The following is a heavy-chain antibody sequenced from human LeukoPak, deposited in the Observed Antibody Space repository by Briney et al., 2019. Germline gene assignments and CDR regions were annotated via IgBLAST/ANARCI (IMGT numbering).Heavy chain of an antibody. D-gene: IGHD5-18*01. CDR1: GYTFTGYY. CDR3: ASVDTAMVTRN. J-gene: IGHJ4*02. CDR2: INTNTGNP. Sequence: ASVKVSCKASGYTFTGYYMHWVRQAPGQGLEWMGWINTNTGNPTYAQGFTGRFVFSLDTSVSTAYLQISSLKAEDTAVYYCASVDTAMVTRNWGQGTLVTVSS. V-gene: IGHV7-4-1*02.